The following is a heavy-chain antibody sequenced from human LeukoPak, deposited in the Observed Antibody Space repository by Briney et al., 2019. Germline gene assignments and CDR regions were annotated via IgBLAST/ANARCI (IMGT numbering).Heavy chain of an antibody. D-gene: IGHD1-1*01. CDR1: GFTFSAHW. CDR2: IYPDGSQK. Sequence: GGSLTFSCEASGFTFSAHWMSWVRQAPGKGLEWVASIYPDGSQKYYLDSVRGRFTISRDNTKNSLYLQMFSLGAEATAVYYCARLLGTSTTYDYWGQGTLVTVSS. J-gene: IGHJ4*02. CDR3: ARLLGTSTTYDY. V-gene: IGHV3-7*01.